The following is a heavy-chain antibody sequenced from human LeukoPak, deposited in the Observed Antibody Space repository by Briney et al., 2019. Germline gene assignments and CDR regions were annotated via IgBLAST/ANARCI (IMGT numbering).Heavy chain of an antibody. Sequence: PSETLSLTCTVSGGSIGSSSYYWGWIRQPPGKGLEWIGSIYYSGSTYYNPSLKSRVTISVDTSKNQFSLKLSSVTAADTAVYYCAALYSSGWYGYWGQGTLVTVSS. CDR1: GGSIGSSSYY. J-gene: IGHJ4*02. D-gene: IGHD6-19*01. V-gene: IGHV4-39*01. CDR3: AALYSSGWYGY. CDR2: IYYSGST.